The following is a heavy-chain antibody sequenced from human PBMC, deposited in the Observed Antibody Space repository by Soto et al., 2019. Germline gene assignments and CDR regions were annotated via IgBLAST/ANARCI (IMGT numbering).Heavy chain of an antibody. Sequence: QVHLVQCGAEVKKPGASVKVSCKGSGYDCTTYGITWVRQAPGQGLEWMAWISAHNGNTDYAEKLQGRVTVTRDSSTRTAYMELRSLRSDDTAVYYCARRRYGAYWGQGALVTVSS. V-gene: IGHV1-18*01. CDR2: ISAHNGNT. CDR1: GYDCTTYG. CDR3: ARRRYGAY. D-gene: IGHD3-10*01. J-gene: IGHJ4*02.